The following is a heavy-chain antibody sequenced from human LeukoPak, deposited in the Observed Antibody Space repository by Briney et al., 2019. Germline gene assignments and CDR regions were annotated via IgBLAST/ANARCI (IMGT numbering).Heavy chain of an antibody. CDR1: GFTFSRYA. CDR3: AKFRGISYYNYYMDV. CDR2: ISNDGSKK. V-gene: IGHV3-30*04. D-gene: IGHD1-26*01. Sequence: PGGSLRLSCAASGFTFSRYAFHWVRQAPGKGLEWVAVISNDGSKKDYADSVKGRFTISRDNSKNTLYLQMTSLRAEDTAIYYCAKFRGISYYNYYMDVWAKGTTVTVSS. J-gene: IGHJ6*03.